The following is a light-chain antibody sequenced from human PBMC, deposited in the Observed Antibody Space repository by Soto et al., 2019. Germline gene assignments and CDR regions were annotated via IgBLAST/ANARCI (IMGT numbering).Light chain of an antibody. V-gene: IGKV3-15*01. J-gene: IGKJ4*01. CDR1: QSVSNT. Sequence: EAVMTQSPATLSVSPGERATLSCRASQSVSNTLAWYQQKPGQAPRLLIYGASTRATGIPARFSGSGSGTEFTLTISSLQSEEFAVYYCQQYDSWPLTLGGGNKVEIK. CDR3: QQYDSWPLT. CDR2: GAS.